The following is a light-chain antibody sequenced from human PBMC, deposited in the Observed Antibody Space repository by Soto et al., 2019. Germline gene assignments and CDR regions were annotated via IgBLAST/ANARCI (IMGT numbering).Light chain of an antibody. J-gene: IGKJ4*01. Sequence: EIVMTQSPATLSVSPGEGATLSCKASQTVYNNLAWYQQRPGQPPRILIYDASTRATGISARFSGSGYGTEFTLTISSLQSEDFAVYFCQQCRNWPLTFGGGTKVEIK. CDR1: QTVYNN. CDR3: QQCRNWPLT. CDR2: DAS. V-gene: IGKV3-15*01.